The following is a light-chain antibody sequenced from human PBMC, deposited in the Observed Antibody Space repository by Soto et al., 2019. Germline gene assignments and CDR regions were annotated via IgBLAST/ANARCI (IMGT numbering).Light chain of an antibody. J-gene: IGLJ2*01. CDR2: EVS. CDR1: SSDVAAYNF. V-gene: IGLV2-14*01. Sequence: QSALTQPASVSGSPGQSITISCTGTSSDVAAYNFVSWYQQHPGKTPKLMIYEVSNRPSGVSHRFSGSKSGNTASLTISGLQTEDEADYYCSSFSSITREVFGGGTKVTVL. CDR3: SSFSSITREV.